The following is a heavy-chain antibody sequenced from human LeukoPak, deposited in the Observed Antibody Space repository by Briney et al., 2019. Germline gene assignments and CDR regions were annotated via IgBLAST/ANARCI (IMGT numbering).Heavy chain of an antibody. Sequence: PGGSLRLSCAASRFTFSDYYMAWIRQAPGKGLEWVSYISNTGSTMYYADSVKGRFTISRDNAKNSLYLQMNSLRAEDTAVYYCARVYRSGGSIDYWGQGTLVTVSS. CDR1: RFTFSDYY. D-gene: IGHD2-15*01. J-gene: IGHJ4*02. CDR3: ARVYRSGGSIDY. V-gene: IGHV3-11*04. CDR2: ISNTGSTM.